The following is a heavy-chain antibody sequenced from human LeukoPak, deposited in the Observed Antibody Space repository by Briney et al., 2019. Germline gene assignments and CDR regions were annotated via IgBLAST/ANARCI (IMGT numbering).Heavy chain of an antibody. CDR2: INHSGST. V-gene: IGHV4-34*01. Sequence: KPSETLSLTCAVYGGSFSGYYWSWIRQPPGKGLEWIGEINHSGSTNYNPSLKSRVTISVDTSKNQFSLKLSSVTAADTAVYYCARERPIYCSGGSCYPDAFDIWGQGTMVTVSS. CDR1: GGSFSGYY. J-gene: IGHJ3*02. CDR3: ARERPIYCSGGSCYPDAFDI. D-gene: IGHD2-15*01.